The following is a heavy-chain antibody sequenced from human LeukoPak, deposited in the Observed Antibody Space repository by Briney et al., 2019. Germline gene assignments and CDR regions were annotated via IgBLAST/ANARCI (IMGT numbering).Heavy chain of an antibody. CDR1: GFTFSGSA. Sequence: GGSLKLSCAASGFTFSGSAMHWVRQASGKGQEWVGRIRSKANSYATAYAASVKGRFTISRDDSKNTAYLQMNSLKTEDTAVYYCTRLLDTAMDYYYYYGMDVWGQGTTVTVSS. D-gene: IGHD5-18*01. CDR2: IRSKANSYAT. V-gene: IGHV3-73*01. J-gene: IGHJ6*02. CDR3: TRLLDTAMDYYYYYGMDV.